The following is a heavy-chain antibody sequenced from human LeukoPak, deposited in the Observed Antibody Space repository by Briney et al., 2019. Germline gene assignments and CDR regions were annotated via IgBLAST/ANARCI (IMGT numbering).Heavy chain of an antibody. D-gene: IGHD3-22*01. CDR1: GSSITSSSY. CDR2: IYNSGRT. CDR3: ATGPFDNRGSLDY. Sequence: SETLSLTCTVSGSSITSSSYWVWIRQPPGKGLQCIGYIYNSGRTNFDPSLKSRVTMSVDTSKNQFSLNLSSVTAADTAVYYCATGPFDNRGSLDYWGQGILVTVSS. J-gene: IGHJ4*02. V-gene: IGHV4-59*01.